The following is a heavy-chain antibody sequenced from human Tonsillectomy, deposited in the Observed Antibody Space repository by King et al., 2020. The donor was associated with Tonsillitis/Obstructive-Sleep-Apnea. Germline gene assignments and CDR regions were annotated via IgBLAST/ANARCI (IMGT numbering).Heavy chain of an antibody. CDR2: INHSGST. Sequence: VQLPQWGAGLLKPSETLSLTCAVYGGSFSGYYWSWIRQPPGKGLEWIGEINHSGSTNYNPSLKSRVTISVDTSKNQFSLKLSSVTAADTAVYYCARTPFCDWWCMLETDAFDIWGQGTMVTVSS. V-gene: IGHV4-34*01. CDR1: GGSFSGYY. D-gene: IGHD2-8*02. J-gene: IGHJ3*02. CDR3: ARTPFCDWWCMLETDAFDI.